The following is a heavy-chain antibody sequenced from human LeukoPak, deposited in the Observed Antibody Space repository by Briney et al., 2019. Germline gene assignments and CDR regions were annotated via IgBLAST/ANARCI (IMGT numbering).Heavy chain of an antibody. CDR2: TSGSGGAT. V-gene: IGHV3-23*01. CDR1: GFTFSRYA. D-gene: IGHD1-26*01. J-gene: IGHJ4*02. Sequence: GGSLRLSCAASGFTFSRYAMTWVRQAPRKGLEWVSATSGSGGATYYADSVKGRFTISRDNSKNTLYLQMNSLRAEDTAVYYCAKEGFSGSLYYFDYWGQGTLVTVSS. CDR3: AKEGFSGSLYYFDY.